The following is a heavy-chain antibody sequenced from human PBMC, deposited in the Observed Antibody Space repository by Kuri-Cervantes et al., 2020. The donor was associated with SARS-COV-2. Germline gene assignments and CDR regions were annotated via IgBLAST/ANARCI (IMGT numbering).Heavy chain of an antibody. CDR3: ARSSGQIFYYYGMDV. CDR2: ISYDGSNK. D-gene: IGHD2-15*01. J-gene: IGHJ6*02. Sequence: GESLKISCAASGFTFSSYAMHWVRQAPGKGLEWVAVISYDGSNKYYADSVKGRFTISRDNSKNTPYLQMNSLRAEDTAVYYCARSSGQIFYYYGMDVWGQGTTVTVSS. V-gene: IGHV3-30-3*01. CDR1: GFTFSSYA.